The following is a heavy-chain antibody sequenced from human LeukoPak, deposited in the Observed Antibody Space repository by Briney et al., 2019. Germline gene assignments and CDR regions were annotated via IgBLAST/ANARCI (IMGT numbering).Heavy chain of an antibody. Sequence: GGSLRLSCAASGLTFSSYAMSWVRQAPGKGLEWVSAISGSGGSTYYADSVKGRFTISRDNSKNTLYLQMNSLRAEDTAVYYCAKDSYYYDSSAYFDYWGQGTLVTVSS. CDR2: ISGSGGST. J-gene: IGHJ4*02. CDR3: AKDSYYYDSSAYFDY. CDR1: GLTFSSYA. V-gene: IGHV3-23*01. D-gene: IGHD3-22*01.